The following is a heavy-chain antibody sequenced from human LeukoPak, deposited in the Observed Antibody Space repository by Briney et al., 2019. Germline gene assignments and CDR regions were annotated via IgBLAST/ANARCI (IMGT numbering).Heavy chain of an antibody. CDR2: IYYSGST. D-gene: IGHD3-9*01. Sequence: SETLSLTCTVSGGSISSSYYYWGWIRQHPGKGLEWIGYIYYSGSTYYNPSLKSRVTISVDTSKNQFPLKLSSVTAADTAVYYCAREIFRSHRKSGYFDLWGRGTLVTVSS. CDR3: AREIFRSHRKSGYFDL. V-gene: IGHV4-31*03. CDR1: GGSISSSYYY. J-gene: IGHJ2*01.